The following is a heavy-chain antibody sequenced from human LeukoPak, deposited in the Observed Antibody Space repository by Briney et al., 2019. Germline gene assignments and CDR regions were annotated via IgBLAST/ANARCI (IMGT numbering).Heavy chain of an antibody. D-gene: IGHD5-18*01. CDR1: GFTFDDYA. Sequence: GRSLRLSCAASGFTFDDYAMHWVRQAPGKGLEWVSGISWNSGSIGYADSVKGRFTISRDNAKNSLYLQMNSLRAEDTALYYCAKDIGYSYGPYGDYYYYYGMDVWGKGTTVTVSS. V-gene: IGHV3-9*01. J-gene: IGHJ6*04. CDR3: AKDIGYSYGPYGDYYYYYGMDV. CDR2: ISWNSGSI.